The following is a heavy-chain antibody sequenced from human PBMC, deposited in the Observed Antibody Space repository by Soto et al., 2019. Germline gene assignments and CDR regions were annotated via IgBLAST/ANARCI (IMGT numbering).Heavy chain of an antibody. V-gene: IGHV3-23*01. J-gene: IGHJ6*04. Sequence: EVQLLESGGGLVQPGGSLRLSCAASGFTFSGSAMSWVRQAPGKGLEWVSSLSGSGADTFHADSVKGRFTISRDNSKKTLYLQMNSLRAEDTAVYYCAKDYDMDVWGKGNTVTVSS. CDR2: LSGSGADT. CDR1: GFTFSGSA. CDR3: AKDYDMDV.